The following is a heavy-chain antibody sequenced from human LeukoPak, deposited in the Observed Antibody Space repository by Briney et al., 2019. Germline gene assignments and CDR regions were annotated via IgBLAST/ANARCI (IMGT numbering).Heavy chain of an antibody. CDR3: AKVEGYCSSTSCLTRIYYYGMDV. Sequence: PGGSLRLSCAASGFTFSSYGMHWVRQAPGKGLEWVAVISYDGSNKYYADSVKGRFTISRDNSKNTLYLQMNSLRAEDTAVYYCAKVEGYCSSTSCLTRIYYYGMDVWGQGTTVTVSS. CDR1: GFTFSSYG. V-gene: IGHV3-30*18. D-gene: IGHD2-2*01. J-gene: IGHJ6*02. CDR2: ISYDGSNK.